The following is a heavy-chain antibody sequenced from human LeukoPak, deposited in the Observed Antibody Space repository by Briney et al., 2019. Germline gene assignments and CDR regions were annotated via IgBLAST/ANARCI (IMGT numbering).Heavy chain of an antibody. Sequence: PSQTLSLTCTVSGGSISSGGYYWSWIRQHPGKGREWIGYIYYSGSTYYNPSLKSRVTISVDTSKNQFSLKLSSVTAADTAVYYCARENDFLRTFDPWGQGTLVTVSS. CDR3: ARENDFLRTFDP. CDR1: GGSISSGGYY. D-gene: IGHD3-3*01. CDR2: IYYSGST. J-gene: IGHJ5*02. V-gene: IGHV4-31*03.